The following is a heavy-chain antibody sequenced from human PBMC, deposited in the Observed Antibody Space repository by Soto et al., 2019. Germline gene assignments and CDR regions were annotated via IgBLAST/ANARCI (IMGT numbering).Heavy chain of an antibody. CDR2: IYSSGST. D-gene: IGHD3-22*01. Sequence: SETLSLTCSVSGGSISPYYWSWVRQPAGKGLEWIGRIYSSGSTNYDPSLKSRVTMSVDTSKNQFSLKMRSVTAADTAVYYCAREGGYFDSSGSGVYHYYGVDVWGQGTTVTVSS. CDR3: AREGGYFDSSGSGVYHYYGVDV. J-gene: IGHJ6*02. CDR1: GGSISPYY. V-gene: IGHV4-4*07.